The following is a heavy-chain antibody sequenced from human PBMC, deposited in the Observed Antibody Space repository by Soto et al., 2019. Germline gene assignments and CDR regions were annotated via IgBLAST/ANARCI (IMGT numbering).Heavy chain of an antibody. CDR3: ARTPPKRQGSSWYPYYYSYGMDV. CDR2: ISAYNGNT. V-gene: IGHV1-18*04. J-gene: IGHJ6*02. CDR1: GYTFTSYG. Sequence: GASVKVSCKASGYTFTSYGISWVRQAPGQGLEWMGWISAYNGNTDYAQKLQGRVTMTTDTSTSTAYMELRSLRSDDTAVYYCARTPPKRQGSSWYPYYYSYGMDVWGHGTTVTVSS. D-gene: IGHD6-13*01.